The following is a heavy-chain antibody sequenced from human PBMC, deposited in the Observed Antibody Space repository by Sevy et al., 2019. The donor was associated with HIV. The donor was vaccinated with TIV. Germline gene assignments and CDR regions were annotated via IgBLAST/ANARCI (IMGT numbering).Heavy chain of an antibody. V-gene: IGHV5-51*01. CDR1: GFTFTNYW. CDR3: ARTYYYGSGNYCDAISRFGY. D-gene: IGHD3-10*01. J-gene: IGHJ4*02. Sequence: GESLKISCKGSGFTFTNYWIAWVRQMPGKGLEWMGIIYPGDSDTRYSPSFQGQVTISADKSITTAYLQWGSLKASETAMYYCARTYYYGSGNYCDAISRFGYWGQGTLVTVSS. CDR2: IYPGDSDT.